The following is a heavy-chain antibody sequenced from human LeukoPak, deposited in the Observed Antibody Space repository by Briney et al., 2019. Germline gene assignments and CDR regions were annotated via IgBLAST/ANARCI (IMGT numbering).Heavy chain of an antibody. V-gene: IGHV3-74*01. D-gene: IGHD3-10*01. Sequence: GGSLRLPCAASGFTFSSYWMHRVRQAPGKGLVWVSRINSDGSSTIYADSVKGRFTISRDNAKNTLYLQMNSLRAEDTAVYYCARSTGWFGQGYFDYWGQGTLVTVSS. J-gene: IGHJ4*02. CDR2: INSDGSST. CDR3: ARSTGWFGQGYFDY. CDR1: GFTFSSYW.